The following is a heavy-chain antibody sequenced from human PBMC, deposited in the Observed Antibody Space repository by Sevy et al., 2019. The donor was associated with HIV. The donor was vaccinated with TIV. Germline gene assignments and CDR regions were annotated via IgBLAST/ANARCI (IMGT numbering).Heavy chain of an antibody. V-gene: IGHV3-15*01. CDR3: ASVVKNDFWDGHVNCDGLDI. Sequence: GGSLRLSCAASGFTFNYAWMSWVRQAPGKGLEWVGRIKSKTDGGKADYAAHVKGRFTISRDDSENTLYLQMNSLKTEDTAVYYCASVVKNDFWDGHVNCDGLDIWGQGTTVTVSS. D-gene: IGHD3-3*01. CDR1: GFTFNYAW. CDR2: IKSKTDGGKA. J-gene: IGHJ6*01.